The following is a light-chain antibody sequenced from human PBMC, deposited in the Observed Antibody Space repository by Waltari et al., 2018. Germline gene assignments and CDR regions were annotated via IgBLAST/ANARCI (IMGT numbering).Light chain of an antibody. J-gene: IGLJ3*02. CDR1: TTDVGGFDY. Sequence: QSALTQPRSVSGSPGQSVTISCTGTTTDVGGFDYVTWSQQPPGTAPKLMLYDVTKRPSGVPDRFSGSKSGNTASLTISGLQPDDDADYYCCSYAGSYTVLFGGGTKLTVL. CDR2: DVT. V-gene: IGLV2-11*01. CDR3: CSYAGSYTVL.